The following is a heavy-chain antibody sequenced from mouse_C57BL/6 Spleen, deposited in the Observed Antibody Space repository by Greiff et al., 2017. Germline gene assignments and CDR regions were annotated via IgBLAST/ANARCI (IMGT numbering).Heavy chain of an antibody. CDR3: ARAQLVHWYFDV. D-gene: IGHD4-1*02. CDR2: ISYDGSN. J-gene: IGHJ1*03. Sequence: DVKLQESGPGLVKPSQSLSLTCSVTGYSITSGYYWNWIRQFPGNKLEWMGYISYDGSNNYNPSLKNRISITRDTSKNQFFLKLNSVTTEDTATYYCARAQLVHWYFDVWGTGTTVTVSS. V-gene: IGHV3-6*01. CDR1: GYSITSGYY.